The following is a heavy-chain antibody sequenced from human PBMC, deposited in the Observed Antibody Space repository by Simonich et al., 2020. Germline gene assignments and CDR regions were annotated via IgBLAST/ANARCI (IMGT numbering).Heavy chain of an antibody. CDR3: ARGLRVAAAGTAFQH. CDR1: GGSFSGYY. D-gene: IGHD6-13*01. V-gene: IGHV4-34*01. Sequence: QVQLQQWGAGLLKPSETLSLTCAVYGGSFSGYYWSWIRQPPGKGLEGIGEINHSESNNYNPSLKGRVTISVDTSKHQFSLKLSSVTAEDTAVYYCARGLRVAAAGTAFQHWGQGTLVTVSS. J-gene: IGHJ1*01. CDR2: INHSESN.